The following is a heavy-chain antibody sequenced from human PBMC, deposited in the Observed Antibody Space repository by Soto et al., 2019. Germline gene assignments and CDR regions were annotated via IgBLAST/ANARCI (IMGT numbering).Heavy chain of an antibody. J-gene: IGHJ3*02. CDR2: INHSGST. V-gene: IGHV4-34*01. D-gene: IGHD2-21*02. CDR1: GGSFSGYY. Sequence: SETLSLTCAVYGGSFSGYYWSWIRQPPGKGLEWIGEINHSGSTNYNPSLKSRVTISVDTSKNQFSLKLSSVTAADTAVYYCASTHIAVVTDAFDIWGQGTMVTVSS. CDR3: ASTHIAVVTDAFDI.